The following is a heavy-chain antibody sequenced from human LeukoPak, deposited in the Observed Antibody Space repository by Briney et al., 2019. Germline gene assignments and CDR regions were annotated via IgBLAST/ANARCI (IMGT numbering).Heavy chain of an antibody. CDR3: ARGVRTIFGVVPNWSDP. Sequence: SETLSLTCAVYGGSFSGYYWSWIRQPPGKGLEWIGEINHSGSTNYNPSLKSRVTISVDTSKNQFSLKLSSVTAADTAVYYCARGVRTIFGVVPNWSDPWGQGTLVTVSS. CDR1: GGSFSGYY. CDR2: INHSGST. D-gene: IGHD3-3*01. J-gene: IGHJ5*02. V-gene: IGHV4-34*01.